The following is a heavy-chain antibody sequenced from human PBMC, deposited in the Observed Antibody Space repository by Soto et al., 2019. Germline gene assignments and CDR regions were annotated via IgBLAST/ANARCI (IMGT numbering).Heavy chain of an antibody. CDR3: ARDRRNYYDSSGYYLDAFDI. V-gene: IGHV1-69*01. CDR1: GGTFSSYA. J-gene: IGHJ3*02. CDR2: IIPIFGTA. D-gene: IGHD3-22*01. Sequence: QVQLVQSGAEVKKPGSSVKVSCKASGGTFSSYAISWVRQAPGQGLEWMGGIIPIFGTANYAQKFQGRVTITADESTSTAYMDLSSLRSEDTAVYYCARDRRNYYDSSGYYLDAFDIWGQGTMVTVSS.